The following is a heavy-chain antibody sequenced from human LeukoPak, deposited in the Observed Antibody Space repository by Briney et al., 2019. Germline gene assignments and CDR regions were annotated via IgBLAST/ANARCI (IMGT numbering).Heavy chain of an antibody. CDR2: IWYDGSNK. J-gene: IGHJ4*02. V-gene: IGHV3-33*06. Sequence: GGSLRLSFAASGFTFSSYGMHWVRQAPGKGLEWVAVIWYDGSNKYYADSVKGRFTISRDNSKNTLYLQMNSLRAEDTALYYCAKEACAGDCHRDYFDYWGQGTLVTVSS. CDR1: GFTFSSYG. D-gene: IGHD2-21*02. CDR3: AKEACAGDCHRDYFDY.